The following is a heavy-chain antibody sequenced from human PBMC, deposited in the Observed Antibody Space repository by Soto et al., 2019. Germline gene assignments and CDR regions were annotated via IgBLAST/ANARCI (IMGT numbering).Heavy chain of an antibody. D-gene: IGHD3-22*01. CDR1: GYTFTSYP. V-gene: IGHV1-3*01. CDR3: ARDWTHHDRSGPGHY. CDR2: INAANGDT. Sequence: ASVKVSCKASGYTFTSYPMHWVRQAPGQGLEWMGWINAANGDTKYSQKFQGRVTITRDPSAITAYMELSSLRSEDTAVYYCARDWTHHDRSGPGHYWGQGTLVTVSS. J-gene: IGHJ4*02.